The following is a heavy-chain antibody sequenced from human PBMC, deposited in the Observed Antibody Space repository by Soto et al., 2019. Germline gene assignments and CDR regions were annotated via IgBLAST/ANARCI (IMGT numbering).Heavy chain of an antibody. CDR1: GGTFSSDA. CDR3: ASAGSRPLLYYYYGMDV. Sequence: QVQLVQSGAEVKKPGSSVKVSCKASGGTFSSDAISWVRQAPGQGLEWMGGIIPIFGTANYAQKFQGRVTITADESTSTAYMELSSLRSEDTAVYYCASAGSRPLLYYYYGMDVWGQGTTVTVSS. CDR2: IIPIFGTA. J-gene: IGHJ6*02. D-gene: IGHD5-12*01. V-gene: IGHV1-69*01.